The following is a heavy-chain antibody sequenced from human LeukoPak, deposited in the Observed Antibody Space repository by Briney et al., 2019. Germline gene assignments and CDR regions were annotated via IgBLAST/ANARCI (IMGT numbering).Heavy chain of an antibody. CDR1: GDSVSSNSAA. V-gene: IGHV6-1*01. D-gene: IGHD5-12*01. CDR2: TYYRSKWYN. J-gene: IGHJ6*02. CDR3: ARNGGLRSLHYYYYGMDV. Sequence: SQTLSLTCAISGDSVSSNSAAWNWIRQSPSRGLEWLGRTYYRSKWYNDYAVSVKSRITINPDTSKSQFSLQLNSVTPEDTAVYYCARNGGLRSLHYYYYGMDVWGQGTTVTVSS.